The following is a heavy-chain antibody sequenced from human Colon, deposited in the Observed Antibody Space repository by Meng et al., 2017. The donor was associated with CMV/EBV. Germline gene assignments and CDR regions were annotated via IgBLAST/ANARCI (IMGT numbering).Heavy chain of an antibody. CDR3: VKDWRAYDSSGYYDF. J-gene: IGHJ4*02. CDR2: INWDSRNI. CDR1: GFTFHNHA. Sequence: SLKISCAASGFTFHNHAMHWVRQAPGKGLEWVSGINWDSRNIGYADSVKGRFTISRDNAKNSLFLQMNSLRAEDTALHYCVKDWRAYDSSGYYDFWGQGTLVTVSS. D-gene: IGHD3-22*01. V-gene: IGHV3-9*01.